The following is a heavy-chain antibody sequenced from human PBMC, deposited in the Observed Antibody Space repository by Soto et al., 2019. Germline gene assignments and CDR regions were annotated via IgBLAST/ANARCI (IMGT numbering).Heavy chain of an antibody. CDR2: ISWNSGSI. D-gene: IGHD6-19*01. CDR1: GFTFDDYA. Sequence: EVPLVESGGGLVQPGRSLRLSCAASGFTFDDYAMHWVRQAPGKGLEWVSGISWNSGSIGYADSVKGRFTISRDNAKNSLYLQMNSLRAEDTALYYCAKDSVSVAGTVKGVDYWGQGTLVTVSS. J-gene: IGHJ4*02. CDR3: AKDSVSVAGTVKGVDY. V-gene: IGHV3-9*01.